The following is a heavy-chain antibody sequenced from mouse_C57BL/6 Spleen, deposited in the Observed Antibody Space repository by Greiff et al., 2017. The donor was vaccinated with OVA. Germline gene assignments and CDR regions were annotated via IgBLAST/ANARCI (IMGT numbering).Heavy chain of an antibody. CDR3: ARALDGYYFDY. V-gene: IGHV5-17*01. J-gene: IGHJ2*01. CDR2: ISSGSSTI. CDR1: GFTFSDYG. Sequence: EVQLQQSGGGLVKPGGSLKLSCAASGFTFSDYGMHWVRQAPEKGLEWVAYISSGSSTIYYADTVKGRFTISRDNAKNTLFLQMTSLRSEDTAMYYCARALDGYYFDYWGQGTTLTVSS. D-gene: IGHD2-3*01.